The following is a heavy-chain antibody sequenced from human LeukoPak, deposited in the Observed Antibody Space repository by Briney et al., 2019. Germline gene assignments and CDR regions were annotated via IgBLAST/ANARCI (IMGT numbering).Heavy chain of an antibody. Sequence: GSLRLSCAASGFTFSSYAMSWVRQPPGKGLEWIGEINHSGSTNYSPSLKSRVTLSVDTSKNQFSLKLSSVTAADTAVYYCARAYTPFYCSGGSCSAYYFDYWGQGTLVTVSS. V-gene: IGHV4-34*01. J-gene: IGHJ4*02. CDR2: INHSGST. CDR1: GFTFSSYA. CDR3: ARAYTPFYCSGGSCSAYYFDY. D-gene: IGHD2-15*01.